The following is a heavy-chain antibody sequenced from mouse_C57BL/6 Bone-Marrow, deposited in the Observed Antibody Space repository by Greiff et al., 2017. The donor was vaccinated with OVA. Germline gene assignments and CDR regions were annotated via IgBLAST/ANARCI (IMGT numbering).Heavy chain of an antibody. CDR2: IDPETGGT. V-gene: IGHV1-15*01. D-gene: IGHD2-5*01. Sequence: VQLQQSGAELVRPGASVTLSCKASGYTFTDYEMPWVKQTPVHGLEWIGAIDPETGGTASNQKFKGTAILTADKSSSTAYMELRSLTSEDSAVYYCTRGYSNYYAMDYWGQGTSVTVSS. CDR1: GYTFTDYE. J-gene: IGHJ4*01. CDR3: TRGYSNYYAMDY.